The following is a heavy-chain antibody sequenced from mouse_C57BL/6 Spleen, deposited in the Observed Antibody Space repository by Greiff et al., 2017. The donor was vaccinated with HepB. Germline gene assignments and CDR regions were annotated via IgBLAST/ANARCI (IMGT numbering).Heavy chain of an antibody. D-gene: IGHD2-4*01. CDR2: ISGGGGNT. CDR3: ARREADYDEDAMDY. Sequence: DVKLVESGGGLVKPGGSLKLSCAASGFTFSSYTMSWVRQTPEKRLEWVATISGGGGNTYYPDSVKGRFTISRDNAKNTLYLQMSSLRSEDTALYYCARREADYDEDAMDYWGQGTSVTVSS. V-gene: IGHV5-9*01. CDR1: GFTFSSYT. J-gene: IGHJ4*01.